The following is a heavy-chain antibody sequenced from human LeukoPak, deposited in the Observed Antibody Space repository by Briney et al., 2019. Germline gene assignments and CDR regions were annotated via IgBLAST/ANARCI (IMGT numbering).Heavy chain of an antibody. CDR1: GYTLTELS. CDR3: ATALYDSSGYPQGFDP. CDR2: FDPEDGET. Sequence: ASVKVSCKVSGYTLTELSMHWVRQAPGKGLEWRGGFDPEDGETIYAQKFQGRVTMTEDTSTDTAYMELSSLRSEDTAVYYCATALYDSSGYPQGFDPWGQGTLVTVSS. V-gene: IGHV1-24*01. D-gene: IGHD3-22*01. J-gene: IGHJ5*02.